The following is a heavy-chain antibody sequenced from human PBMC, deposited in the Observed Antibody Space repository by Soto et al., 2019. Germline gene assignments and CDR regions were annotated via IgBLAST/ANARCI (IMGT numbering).Heavy chain of an antibody. CDR2: IYYSGTS. CDR1: GGSISTSRHY. CDR3: VNDIAGGGLYNWFDP. Sequence: QLQLQESGPGLVKASETLSLTCTVSGGSISTSRHYWAWMRQPPGKGLEWIGSIYYSGTSYYNPSLKSGNTISVDTSKNQFALSLRSVTAADTAVYYCVNDIAGGGLYNWFDPWGQGTLVTVSS. V-gene: IGHV4-39*01. D-gene: IGHD6-13*01. J-gene: IGHJ5*02.